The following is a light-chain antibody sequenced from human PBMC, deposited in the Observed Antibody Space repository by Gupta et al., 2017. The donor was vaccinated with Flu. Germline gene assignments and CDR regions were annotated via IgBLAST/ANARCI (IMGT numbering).Light chain of an antibody. Sequence: PGKTASITCSGDKVGDKYACWYQQKPGQSPVLVIYQDSKRPSGIPERFSGSNSGNTATLTISGTQAMDEADYYCQAGDSSTSVVFGGGTKLTVL. V-gene: IGLV3-1*01. J-gene: IGLJ2*01. CDR1: KVGDKY. CDR3: QAGDSSTSVV. CDR2: QDS.